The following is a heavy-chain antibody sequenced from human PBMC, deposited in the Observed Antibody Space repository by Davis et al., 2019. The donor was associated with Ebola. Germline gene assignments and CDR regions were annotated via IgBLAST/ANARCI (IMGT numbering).Heavy chain of an antibody. CDR1: GGSFSGYY. CDR3: ARHRVAGTDY. V-gene: IGHV4-34*01. J-gene: IGHJ4*02. D-gene: IGHD6-19*01. CDR2: IYYSGST. Sequence: SETLSLTCAVYGGSFSGYYWSWIRQPPGKGLEWIGSIYYSGSTYYNPSLKSRVTISVDTSKNQFSLKLSSVTAADTAVYYCARHRVAGTDYWGQGTLVTVPS.